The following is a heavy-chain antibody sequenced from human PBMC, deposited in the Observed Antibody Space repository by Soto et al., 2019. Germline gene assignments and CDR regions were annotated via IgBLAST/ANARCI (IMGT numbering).Heavy chain of an antibody. CDR2: INPSGGST. J-gene: IGHJ6*02. Sequence: ASVKVSCKASGYTFTSYYMHWVRQAPGQGLEWMRIINPSGGSTSYAQKFQGRVTMTRDTSTSTVYMELSSLRSEDTAVYYCARDQGYSSSPRYYGMDVWGQGTTVTVSS. CDR3: ARDQGYSSSPRYYGMDV. V-gene: IGHV1-46*01. D-gene: IGHD6-6*01. CDR1: GYTFTSYY.